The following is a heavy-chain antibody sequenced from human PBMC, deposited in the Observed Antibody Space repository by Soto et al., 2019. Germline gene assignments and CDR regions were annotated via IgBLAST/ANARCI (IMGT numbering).Heavy chain of an antibody. CDR2: IYYSGST. D-gene: IGHD2-8*01. J-gene: IGHJ4*02. CDR3: ARQKCADGICHAILFDY. V-gene: IGHV4-39*07. Sequence: SETLSLTCTVSGGSISSSSYYWGWIRQPPGKGLEWIGSIYYSGSTYYNQSLKRRVTISVDTSKNQFSLKLSSVTAADTSVYYSARQKCADGICHAILFDYWGQGILVTVSS. CDR1: GGSISSSSYY.